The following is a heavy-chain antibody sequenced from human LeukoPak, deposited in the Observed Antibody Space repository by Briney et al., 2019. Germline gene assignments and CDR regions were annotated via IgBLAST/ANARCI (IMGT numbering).Heavy chain of an antibody. V-gene: IGHV3-23*01. CDR3: RKDHRTRGVTDADY. Sequence: GGSLRLSCAASGFTFSNYAMSWVRETPGRGLEWVSYISGSGGSTYYAASVRGRFPISKDNSRDTLYLQMSSLRAEDTALYYWRKDHRTRGVTDADYWGQGTLVTVSS. CDR2: ISGSGGST. D-gene: IGHD2-21*02. J-gene: IGHJ4*02. CDR1: GFTFSNYA.